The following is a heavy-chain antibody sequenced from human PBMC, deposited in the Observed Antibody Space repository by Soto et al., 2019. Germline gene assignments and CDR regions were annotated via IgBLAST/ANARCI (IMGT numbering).Heavy chain of an antibody. J-gene: IGHJ4*02. CDR1: GYTFRYDD. CDR2: MNPNSGNT. Sequence: QVQLVQSGAEVKQPGASVKASCKASGYTFRYDDIIWVRQATGQGLEWMGWMNPNSGNTGYAQKFQGRITMTRNTSISTAYMEMNSLTSEDTAVYYCARVGAWALRNLDYWGQGTRVTVSS. D-gene: IGHD3-16*01. CDR3: ARVGAWALRNLDY. V-gene: IGHV1-8*01.